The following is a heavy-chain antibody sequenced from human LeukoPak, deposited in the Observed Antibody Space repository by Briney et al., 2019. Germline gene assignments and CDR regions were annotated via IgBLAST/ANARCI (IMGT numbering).Heavy chain of an antibody. CDR3: ARGRFFDY. J-gene: IGHJ4*02. CDR2: ISSSGII. Sequence: GGSLRLSCAASGITFSSSEMNWVRQAPGKGLEWVSFISSSGIIYYGDFVKGRFTISRDNAKNSLYLQMNSLRAEDTAIYYCARGRFFDYGGQGTLVTVSS. CDR1: GITFSSSE. V-gene: IGHV3-48*03.